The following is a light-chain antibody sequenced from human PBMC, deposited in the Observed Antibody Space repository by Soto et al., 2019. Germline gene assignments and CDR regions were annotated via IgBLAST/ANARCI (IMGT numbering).Light chain of an antibody. CDR2: EVS. CDR1: SSDVGGYNY. J-gene: IGLJ2*01. CDR3: SSYTRNSTLV. V-gene: IGLV2-14*01. Sequence: QSALTQPASVSGSPGQSITISCTGTSSDVGGYNYVSWYPQHTGKAPKLMIYEVSNRPSGVSNRFSGSKSGNTASLTISGLQAEDEADYYCSSYTRNSTLVFGGGTKLTVL.